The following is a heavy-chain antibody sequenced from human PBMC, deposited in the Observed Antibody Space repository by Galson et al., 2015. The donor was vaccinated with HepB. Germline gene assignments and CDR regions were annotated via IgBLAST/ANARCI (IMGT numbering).Heavy chain of an antibody. CDR3: AGSTYYYDSSDYYFWAFDI. CDR2: IIPIFDTA. V-gene: IGHV1-69*13. D-gene: IGHD3-22*01. Sequence: SVKVSCKASGGTFSSFAISWVRQAPGQGLEWMGGIIPIFDTANYAQKFQGRVTITADESTSTANMELSSLRSEDTAVYYCAGSTYYYDSSDYYFWAFDISGPGTMVAVSS. J-gene: IGHJ3*02. CDR1: GGTFSSFA.